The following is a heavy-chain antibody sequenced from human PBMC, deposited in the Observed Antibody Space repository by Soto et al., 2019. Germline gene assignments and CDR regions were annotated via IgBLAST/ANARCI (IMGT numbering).Heavy chain of an antibody. D-gene: IGHD6-13*01. Sequence: QVQLVESGGGVVQPGRSLRLSCAASGFTFGNFGIHWVRQAPGKGLEWVADISSDGSRKFYADSVKGRFTFSRDNSKNTLYLQMNSLRTEDTAVYFCARGCSGGTNCFYFDFWGQGILVTVSS. CDR3: ARGCSGGTNCFYFDF. J-gene: IGHJ4*02. CDR1: GFTFGNFG. CDR2: ISSDGSRK. V-gene: IGHV3-30*03.